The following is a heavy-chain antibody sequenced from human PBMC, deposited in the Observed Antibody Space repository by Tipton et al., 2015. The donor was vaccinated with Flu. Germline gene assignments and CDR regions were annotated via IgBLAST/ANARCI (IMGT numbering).Heavy chain of an antibody. V-gene: IGHV3-48*03. CDR3: ARGDGGYYYGMDV. D-gene: IGHD4-23*01. CDR2: IRSSGSTT. J-gene: IGHJ6*02. Sequence: SLRLSCAASGFSFSSREMNWVRQAPGKGLEWVSYIRSSGSTTYYADSVKGRFTISRDNAKNSLYLQMNSLRAEDTAVYYCARGDGGYYYGMDVWGQGTTVTVSS. CDR1: GFSFSSRE.